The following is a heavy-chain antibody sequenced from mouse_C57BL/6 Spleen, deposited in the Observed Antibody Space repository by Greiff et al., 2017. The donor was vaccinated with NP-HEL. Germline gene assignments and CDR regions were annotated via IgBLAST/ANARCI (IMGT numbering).Heavy chain of an antibody. V-gene: IGHV5-9-1*02. D-gene: IGHD1-1*01. Sequence: DVQLVESGEGLVKPGGSLKLSCAASGFTFSSYAMSWVRQTPEKRLEWVAYISSGGDYIYYADTVKGRFTISRDNARNTLYLQMSSLKSEDTAMYYCTRGSYGSSSFAYWGQGTLVTVSA. CDR1: GFTFSSYA. CDR2: ISSGGDYI. CDR3: TRGSYGSSSFAY. J-gene: IGHJ3*01.